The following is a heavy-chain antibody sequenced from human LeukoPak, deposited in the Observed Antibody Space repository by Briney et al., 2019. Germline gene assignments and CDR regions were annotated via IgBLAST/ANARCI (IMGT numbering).Heavy chain of an antibody. CDR2: IYDNGYT. J-gene: IGHJ3*02. D-gene: IGHD3-3*01. CDR3: ARGEWSGLKDGFNI. V-gene: IGHV4-59*08. Sequence: SETLSLTCTVSGGSMSTYYWSWIRQPPGKGPEWIGYIYDNGYTHYNPSLKSRVSISLDTSKSQFSLNLSSVTAADTAVYYCARGEWSGLKDGFNIWGPGTMVTVSS. CDR1: GGSMSTYY.